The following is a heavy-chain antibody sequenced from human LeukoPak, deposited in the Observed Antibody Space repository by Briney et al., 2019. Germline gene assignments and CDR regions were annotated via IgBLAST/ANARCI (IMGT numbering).Heavy chain of an antibody. V-gene: IGHV3-74*01. CDR3: ARVNPSGKVVITYPDI. D-gene: IGHD3-22*01. CDR2: INGDASSI. J-gene: IGHJ3*02. CDR1: GFTFSEYW. Sequence: QPGGSLRLSCATSGFTFSEYWMHWVRQAPGKGLVWVSRINGDASSISYADSVKGRFTISRDNAKKTLHLQMNSLRVEDTAVYYCARVNPSGKVVITYPDIWGRGTLVTVS.